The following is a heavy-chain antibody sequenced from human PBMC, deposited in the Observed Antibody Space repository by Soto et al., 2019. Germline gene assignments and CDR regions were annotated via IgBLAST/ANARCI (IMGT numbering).Heavy chain of an antibody. Sequence: EVQLLESGGGLAQPGGSLRLSCAPSGFTFSNYAMSWVRQAPGKGLEWVSGISGSGGSTYSADSVKGRFTISRDHSNNTLFLLMNSLRAEDTAVYYCAQHRGATPYYYDMDVWGQGTTVTLSS. CDR2: ISGSGGST. D-gene: IGHD1-26*01. CDR3: AQHRGATPYYYDMDV. CDR1: GFTFSNYA. V-gene: IGHV3-23*01. J-gene: IGHJ6*02.